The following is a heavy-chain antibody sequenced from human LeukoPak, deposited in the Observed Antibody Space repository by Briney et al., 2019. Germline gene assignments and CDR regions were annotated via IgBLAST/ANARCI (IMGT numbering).Heavy chain of an antibody. J-gene: IGHJ6*03. V-gene: IGHV4-61*05. CDR3: ARQQLWDYYYYMDV. D-gene: IGHD5-18*01. Sequence: SETLSLTCSVSGGSISSSSYYWGWIRQPPGKGLEWIGYIYYSGSTNYNPSLKSRVTISVDTSKNQFSLKLSSVTAADTAVYYCARQQLWDYYYYMDVWGKGTTVTVSS. CDR1: GGSISSSSYY. CDR2: IYYSGST.